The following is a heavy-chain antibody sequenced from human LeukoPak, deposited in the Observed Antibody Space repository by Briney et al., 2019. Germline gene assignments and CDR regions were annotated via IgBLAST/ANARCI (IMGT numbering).Heavy chain of an antibody. CDR1: AGSISSGGYY. V-gene: IGHV4-61*02. CDR2: IYTSGNT. J-gene: IGHJ6*03. Sequence: SQTLSLTCTVSAGSISSGGYYWSWIRQPAGKRLEWIGRIYTSGNTNYNPSLKSRVTISVDTSKNQFSLKLSSVTAADTAVYYCAREHGYYYMDVWGKGTTVTVSS. CDR3: AREHGYYYMDV.